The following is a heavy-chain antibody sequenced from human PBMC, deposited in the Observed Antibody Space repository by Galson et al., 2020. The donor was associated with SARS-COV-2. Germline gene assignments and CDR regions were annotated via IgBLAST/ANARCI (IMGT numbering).Heavy chain of an antibody. D-gene: IGHD3-10*01. CDR2: ISWNSGSI. J-gene: IGHJ6*02. Sequence: GGSLRLSCAASGFTFDDYAMHWVRQAPGKGLEWVSGISWNSGSIGYADSVKGRFTISRDNAKNSLYLQMNSLRAEDTALYYCAKDGTNRNYYGSGSLYYYYYYGMDVWGQGTTVTVSS. CDR1: GFTFDDYA. CDR3: AKDGTNRNYYGSGSLYYYYYYGMDV. V-gene: IGHV3-9*01.